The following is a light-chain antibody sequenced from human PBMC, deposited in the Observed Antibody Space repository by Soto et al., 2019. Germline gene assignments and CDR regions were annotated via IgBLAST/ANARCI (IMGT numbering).Light chain of an antibody. V-gene: IGKV1-33*01. CDR1: QDISNY. J-gene: IGKJ2*01. CDR2: DAS. Sequence: DIQMTQSPSSLSASVGDRVTITCQASQDISNYLNWYQQKPGKAPKLLIYDASNLETGVPSRCSGSGSGTDFTFTISRLQPEDIATYYCQQYDNPPAFGQGTKLEIK. CDR3: QQYDNPPA.